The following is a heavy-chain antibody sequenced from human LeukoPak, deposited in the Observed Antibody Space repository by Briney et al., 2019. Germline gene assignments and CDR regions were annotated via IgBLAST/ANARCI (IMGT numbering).Heavy chain of an antibody. J-gene: IGHJ4*02. CDR2: MNPNRGNI. CDR1: GYTFTSYD. D-gene: IGHD6-19*01. CDR3: ARVRDSSGSRYFDY. Sequence: ASVKVSCKASGYTFTSYDINWVRQATGQGLEWMGWMNPNRGNIGYAQKFQDRVTMTRSTSISTAYMELSSLRSEDTAVYYCARVRDSSGSRYFDYWGQGTLVTVSS. V-gene: IGHV1-8*01.